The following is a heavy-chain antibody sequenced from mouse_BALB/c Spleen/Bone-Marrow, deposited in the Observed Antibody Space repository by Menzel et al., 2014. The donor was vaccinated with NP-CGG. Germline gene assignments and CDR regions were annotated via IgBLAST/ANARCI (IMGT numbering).Heavy chain of an antibody. CDR3: ARNYGSSLDY. D-gene: IGHD1-1*01. J-gene: IGHJ2*01. V-gene: IGHV14-3*02. CDR1: GFNIEDSY. Sequence: VHVKQSGAEIVKPGASVKSSSTTSGFNIEDSYIYWMKQRPEQGLEWIGRIDPANGNTKYDPKFQGKATITVDTSSATAYLQLSSLTSEDTAVYYCARNYGSSLDYWGQGTTLTVSS. CDR2: IDPANGNT.